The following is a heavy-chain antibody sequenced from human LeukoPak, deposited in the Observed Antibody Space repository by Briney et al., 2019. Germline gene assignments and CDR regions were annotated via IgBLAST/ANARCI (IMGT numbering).Heavy chain of an antibody. J-gene: IGHJ4*02. CDR2: VSAYNGKT. Sequence: GASVKVSCKASGYTFTSYGISWVRQAPGQGLEWMGWVSAYNGKTEYAQRIQGRITMTTDTSTTTAYMELRSLTSDDTAVYYCARVDLSWDSSGYSQAANDYWGQGTLVTVSS. V-gene: IGHV1-18*01. CDR1: GYTFTSYG. CDR3: ARVDLSWDSSGYSQAANDY. D-gene: IGHD3-22*01.